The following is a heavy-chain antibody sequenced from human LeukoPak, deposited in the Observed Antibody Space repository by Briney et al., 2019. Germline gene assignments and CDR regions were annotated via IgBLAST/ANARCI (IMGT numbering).Heavy chain of an antibody. V-gene: IGHV3-21*04. CDR3: ARDDPYSGYDYDY. Sequence: GGSLRLSCAASGFTFSRYSMSWFRLAPGKGLEWVSSISTSSLYIHYADSLKGRFTISRHNAKNSLYLQMNSLRAEDTAFYYCARDDPYSGYDYDYWGRGVLVTVSS. CDR1: GFTFSRYS. CDR2: ISTSSLYI. J-gene: IGHJ4*02. D-gene: IGHD5-12*01.